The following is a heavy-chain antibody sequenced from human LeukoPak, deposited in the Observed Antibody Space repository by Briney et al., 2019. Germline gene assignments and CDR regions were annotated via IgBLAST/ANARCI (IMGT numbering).Heavy chain of an antibody. D-gene: IGHD3-10*01. Sequence: SETLSLTCTVSGGSISSSSYYWSWIRQPPGKGLECIGYIYYSGSTNYNPSLKSRVTISVDTSKNQFSLKLSSVTAEDTAVYYCARVQTPSGSGSYSFDYWGQGTLVTVSS. CDR3: ARVQTPSGSGSYSFDY. CDR2: IYYSGST. CDR1: GGSISSSSYY. J-gene: IGHJ4*02. V-gene: IGHV4-61*01.